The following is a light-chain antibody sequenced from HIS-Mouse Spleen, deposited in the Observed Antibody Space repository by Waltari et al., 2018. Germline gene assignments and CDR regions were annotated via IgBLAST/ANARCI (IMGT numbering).Light chain of an antibody. V-gene: IGKV1-9*01. J-gene: IGKJ1*01. CDR2: AAS. CDR3: QQLNSYPPT. CDR1: QGISSY. Sequence: DIQLTQSPYILTAPVGDRVTITYRASQGISSYLAWYQQKPGKAPKHLIYAASTLQSGVPSRFSGSGSGTEFTLTISSLQPEDFATYYCQQLNSYPPTFGQGTKVEIK.